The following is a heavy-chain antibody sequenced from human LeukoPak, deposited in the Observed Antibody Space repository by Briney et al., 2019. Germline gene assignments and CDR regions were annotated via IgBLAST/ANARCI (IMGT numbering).Heavy chain of an antibody. CDR2: IYTSGST. Sequence: NPSGTLSLTCTVSGGSISSYYWSWIRQPAGKGLEWIGRIYTSGSTNYNHSLKSRVTMSVDTSKNQFSLKLSSVTAADTAVYYCAREAITMVRGVTFNWFDPWGQGTLVTVSS. J-gene: IGHJ5*02. CDR1: GGSISSYY. CDR3: AREAITMVRGVTFNWFDP. D-gene: IGHD3-10*01. V-gene: IGHV4-4*07.